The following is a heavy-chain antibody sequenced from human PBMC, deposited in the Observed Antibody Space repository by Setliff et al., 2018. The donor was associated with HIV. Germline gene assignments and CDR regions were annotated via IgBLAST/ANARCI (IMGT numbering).Heavy chain of an antibody. V-gene: IGHV3-53*05. Sequence: GGSLRLSCAATGFSVSSSYLSWVRQAPGKGLEWVSITYSDDSPYYTDSVRGRFIISRDNSKNTVYLQMNNLRVDDTAVYYCVRIGHGYSFANGFDPWGQGTPVTVSS. CDR1: GFSVSSSY. D-gene: IGHD5-18*01. CDR3: VRIGHGYSFANGFDP. CDR2: TYSDDSP. J-gene: IGHJ5*02.